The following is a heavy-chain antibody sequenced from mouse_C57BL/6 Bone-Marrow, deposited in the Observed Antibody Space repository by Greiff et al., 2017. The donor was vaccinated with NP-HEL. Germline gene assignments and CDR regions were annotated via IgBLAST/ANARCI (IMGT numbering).Heavy chain of an antibody. V-gene: IGHV7-3*01. J-gene: IGHJ2*01. CDR3: ARWGGLYGNFGY. CDR1: GFTFTDYY. D-gene: IGHD1-1*02. CDR2: IRNKANGYTT. Sequence: EVQLVESGGGLVQPGGSLSLSCAASGFTFTDYYMSWVRQPPGKALEWLGFIRNKANGYTTEYSASVKGRFTISRDNSQSILYLQMNALRAEDSATYYCARWGGLYGNFGYWGQGTTLTVSS.